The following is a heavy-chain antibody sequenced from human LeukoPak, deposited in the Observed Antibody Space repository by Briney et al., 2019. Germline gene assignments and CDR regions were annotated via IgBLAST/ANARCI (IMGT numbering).Heavy chain of an antibody. V-gene: IGHV1-8*03. CDR2: MNPNSGNT. Sequence: ASVKVSCKASGYTFTSYDINWVRQATGQGLEWMGWMNPNSGNTGYAQKFQGRVTITRNTSISTAYMELSSLRSEDTAVYYCARVAGTTPGYWFDPWGQGTLVTVSS. D-gene: IGHD1-14*01. CDR1: GYTFTSYD. J-gene: IGHJ5*02. CDR3: ARVAGTTPGYWFDP.